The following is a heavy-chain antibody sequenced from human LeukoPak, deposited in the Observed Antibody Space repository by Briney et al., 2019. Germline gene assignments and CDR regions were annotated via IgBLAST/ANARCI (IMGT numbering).Heavy chain of an antibody. D-gene: IGHD3-3*01. J-gene: IGHJ4*02. CDR2: VSSNSDST. V-gene: IGHV3-23*01. CDR3: AKGLGDYDFWSGYFYYLES. CDR1: GFTFTNYA. Sequence: PGGSLRLSCAASGFTFTNYAMSWVRQAPGKGLEWVSTVSSNSDSTFYVDSVKGRFTISRDNSKNTLSLQMNSLRAEDTALYYCAKGLGDYDFWSGYFYYLESWGQGSLVTVSS.